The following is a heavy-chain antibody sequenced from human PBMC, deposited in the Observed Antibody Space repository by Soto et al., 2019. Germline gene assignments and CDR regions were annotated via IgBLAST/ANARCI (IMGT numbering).Heavy chain of an antibody. V-gene: IGHV1-18*01. Sequence: QVRLVQSGAEVKKPGASVKVSCKASGYTFTSYGISWVRQAPGQGLEWMGWASAYNGNTNYAQKLQGRVTMTTDTSTRTAYKELRSLRSDDTAVYYRAIGEGGVLPLSWFDPWGEGTLVTVSS. D-gene: IGHD3-16*01. CDR3: AIGEGGVLPLSWFDP. J-gene: IGHJ5*02. CDR2: ASAYNGNT. CDR1: GYTFTSYG.